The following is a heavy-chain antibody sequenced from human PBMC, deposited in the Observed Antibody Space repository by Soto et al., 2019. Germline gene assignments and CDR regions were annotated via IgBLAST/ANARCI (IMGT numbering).Heavy chain of an antibody. CDR1: GGSISSGCYS. V-gene: IGHV4-30-2*01. Sequence: LSLTCAVSGGSISSGCYSWSWIRQPPGKGLEWIGYIYHSGSTYYNPSLKSRVTISVDRSKNQLSLKLSSVTAADTAVYYCARDRKGDGYNYFDYWGQGTLVTVSS. J-gene: IGHJ4*02. CDR3: ARDRKGDGYNYFDY. CDR2: IYHSGST. D-gene: IGHD5-12*01.